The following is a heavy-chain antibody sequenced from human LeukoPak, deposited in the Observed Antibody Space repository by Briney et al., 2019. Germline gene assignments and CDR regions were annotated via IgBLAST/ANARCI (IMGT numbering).Heavy chain of an antibody. J-gene: IGHJ3*02. D-gene: IGHD4-17*01. Sequence: PGGSLRLSCAASGFTFSSYAMSWVRQAPGKGLEWVSAISGSGGSTYYADSVKGRFTISRDNSKNTLYLQMNSLRAEDTAVYYCAKALMTTVTTPGAFDIRGQGTMVTVSS. V-gene: IGHV3-23*01. CDR1: GFTFSSYA. CDR2: ISGSGGST. CDR3: AKALMTTVTTPGAFDI.